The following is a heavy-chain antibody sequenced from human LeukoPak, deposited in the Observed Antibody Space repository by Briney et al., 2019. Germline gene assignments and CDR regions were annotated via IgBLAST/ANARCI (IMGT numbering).Heavy chain of an antibody. CDR1: GFTVSNNY. J-gene: IGHJ4*02. D-gene: IGHD4-17*01. CDR3: ARINFGDDY. CDR2: IYGSGSA. Sequence: GGSLRLSCAASGFTVSNNYINWVRQAPGKGLEWVSLIYGSGSADYADSVKGRFTISRDNSMNTADLQMNSLRAEATAVYYCARINFGDDYWGQGTLVTASS. V-gene: IGHV3-66*01.